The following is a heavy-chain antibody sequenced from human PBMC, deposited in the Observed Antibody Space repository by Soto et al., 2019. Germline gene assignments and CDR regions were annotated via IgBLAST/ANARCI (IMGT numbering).Heavy chain of an antibody. D-gene: IGHD6-6*01. Sequence: SETLSLTCTVSGGYVSSGSYYWSWIRQPPGKGLEWIGYIYYSGSTNYNPSLKSRVTISVDTSKNQFSLKLSSVTAADTAVYYCASNIAARPFDYWGQGTLVTVSS. CDR2: IYYSGST. CDR1: GGYVSSGSYY. CDR3: ASNIAARPFDY. V-gene: IGHV4-61*01. J-gene: IGHJ4*02.